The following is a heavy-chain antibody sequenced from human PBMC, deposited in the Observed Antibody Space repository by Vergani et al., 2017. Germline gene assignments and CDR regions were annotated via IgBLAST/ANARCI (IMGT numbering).Heavy chain of an antibody. CDR2: IRSKAYGGTT. V-gene: IGHV3-49*03. CDR1: GFTFGDYA. J-gene: IGHJ4*02. D-gene: IGHD2-2*01. CDR3: ARDLEVDYCSSTSCYLPDY. Sequence: EVQLVESGGGLVQPGRSLRLSCTASGFTFGDYAMSWFRQAPGKGLEWVGFIRSKAYGGTTEYAASVKGRFTISRDNAKNSLYLQMNSLRAEDTALYYCARDLEVDYCSSTSCYLPDYWGQGTLVTVSS.